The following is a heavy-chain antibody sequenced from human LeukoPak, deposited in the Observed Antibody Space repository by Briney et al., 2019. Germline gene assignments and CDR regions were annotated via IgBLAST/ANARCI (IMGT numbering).Heavy chain of an antibody. Sequence: SETLSLTCTVSGGXISSYYCSWLRQPPAKGLEWIGYIYYSGSTNYNHSLKSGGTISVDTSKNQYSLKLSSVTAADTAVYYCARSVPQPIAARPSYAFDIWGQGTMVTVSS. V-gene: IGHV4-59*01. CDR3: ARSVPQPIAARPSYAFDI. J-gene: IGHJ3*02. CDR2: IYYSGST. D-gene: IGHD6-6*01. CDR1: GGXISSYY.